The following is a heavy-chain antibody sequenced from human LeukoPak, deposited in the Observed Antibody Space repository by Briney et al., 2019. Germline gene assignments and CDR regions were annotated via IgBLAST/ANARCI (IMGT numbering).Heavy chain of an antibody. D-gene: IGHD6-19*01. CDR2: IYSSGST. Sequence: SETLSLTCTVSGGSISGYYWSWIRQPPGNGLEWIGYIYSSGSTNYNPFLKSRVTISVDTSNNQFSLKLSSVTAADTAVYYCARRAVPENYFDYWGQGTLVTVSS. CDR3: ARRAVPENYFDY. CDR1: GGSISGYY. J-gene: IGHJ4*02. V-gene: IGHV4-59*08.